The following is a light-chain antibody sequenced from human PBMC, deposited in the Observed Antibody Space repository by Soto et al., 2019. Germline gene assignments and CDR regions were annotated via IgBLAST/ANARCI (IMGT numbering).Light chain of an antibody. Sequence: QPVLTQPPSVSGAPGQRVTISCTGSTSNIGAGYDVHWYQHLPGTAPKLLIFTNNNRPSGVPDRFSGSKSGTSASLAITGLQAEDEADYYCQSYDSILSGSVFGGGTKVTVL. V-gene: IGLV1-40*01. CDR2: TNN. CDR3: QSYDSILSGSV. CDR1: TSNIGAGYD. J-gene: IGLJ2*01.